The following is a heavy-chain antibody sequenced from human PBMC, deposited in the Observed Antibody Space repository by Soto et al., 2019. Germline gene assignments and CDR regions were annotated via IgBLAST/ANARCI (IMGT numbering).Heavy chain of an antibody. V-gene: IGHV3-30-3*01. CDR1: GFTFRSYA. D-gene: IGHD6-13*01. Sequence: GGSLRLSCAASGFTFRSYAMRWVRQAPGKGLEWVAVISYDGSNKYYADSVKGRFTISRDNSKNTLYLQMNSLRAEDTAVYYCARLDIAAAGTDTFDYWGQGTLVTVSS. J-gene: IGHJ4*02. CDR3: ARLDIAAAGTDTFDY. CDR2: ISYDGSNK.